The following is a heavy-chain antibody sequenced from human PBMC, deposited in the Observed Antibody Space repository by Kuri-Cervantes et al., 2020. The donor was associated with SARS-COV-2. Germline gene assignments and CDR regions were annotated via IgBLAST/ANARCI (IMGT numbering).Heavy chain of an antibody. CDR3: ANGLGAAAIHFDC. Sequence: GGSLRLSCAASGFTFSSYWMSWVRQAPGKGLEWVAVISYDGSNKYYADSVKGRFTISRDNSKNTPYLQMNSLRAEDTAVYYCANGLGAAAIHFDCWGQGTLVTVSS. CDR2: ISYDGSNK. V-gene: IGHV3-30*07. CDR1: GFTFSSYW. D-gene: IGHD2-2*01. J-gene: IGHJ4*02.